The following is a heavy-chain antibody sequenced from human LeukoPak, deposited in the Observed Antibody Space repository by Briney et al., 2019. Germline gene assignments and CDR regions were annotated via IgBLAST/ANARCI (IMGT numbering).Heavy chain of an antibody. CDR1: GGSFSGYY. J-gene: IGHJ3*02. V-gene: IGHV4-34*01. Sequence: SETLSLTCAVYGGSFSGYYWSWIRQPPGKGLEWIGEINHSGSTNYNPSLKSRVTISVDTSKNQFSLKLSSVTAADTAVYYCVRDSPYYYDSSGIHAFDIWGQGTMVTVSS. CDR2: INHSGST. D-gene: IGHD3-22*01. CDR3: VRDSPYYYDSSGIHAFDI.